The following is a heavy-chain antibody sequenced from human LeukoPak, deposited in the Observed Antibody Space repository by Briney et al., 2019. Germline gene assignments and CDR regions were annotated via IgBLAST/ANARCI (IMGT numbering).Heavy chain of an antibody. CDR3: AVRGYSYGYCNY. Sequence: GGSLRLSCAASGFTFDDYAMHWVRHAPGKGPEWVSLISGDGGSTYYADSVKGRFTISRDNSKNSLYLQMNSLRTEDTALYYCAVRGYSYGYCNYWGQGTLVTVSS. V-gene: IGHV3-43*02. CDR2: ISGDGGST. CDR1: GFTFDDYA. D-gene: IGHD5-18*01. J-gene: IGHJ4*02.